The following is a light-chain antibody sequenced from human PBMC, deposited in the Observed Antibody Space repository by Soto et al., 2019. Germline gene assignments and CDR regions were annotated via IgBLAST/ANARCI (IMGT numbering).Light chain of an antibody. Sequence: SYELTQPPSVSVSPGQTASITCSGDKLGDKYACWYQQKPGQSPVLVIYQDSKRPSGIPERFSGSNSGNTATLTISGTQAIDEADYYCQAWDSSTAHVFGTGTKLTVL. CDR1: KLGDKY. J-gene: IGLJ1*01. V-gene: IGLV3-1*01. CDR3: QAWDSSTAHV. CDR2: QDS.